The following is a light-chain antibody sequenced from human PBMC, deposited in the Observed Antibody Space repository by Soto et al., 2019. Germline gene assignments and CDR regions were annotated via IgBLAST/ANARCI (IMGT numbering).Light chain of an antibody. CDR1: QSIANNY. Sequence: EVALTQSPGTLSLSPGARATLSCRASQSIANNYLTWYQQKPGQAPRVLIYDASTRATGIPDRFSGSGSGTDFTLTIGRLEPEDSAVYYCQQYGSSPWTFGQGTKVDIK. V-gene: IGKV3-20*01. CDR3: QQYGSSPWT. J-gene: IGKJ1*01. CDR2: DAS.